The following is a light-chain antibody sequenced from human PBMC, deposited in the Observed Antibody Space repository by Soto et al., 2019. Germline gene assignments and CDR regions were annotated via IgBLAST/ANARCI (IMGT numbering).Light chain of an antibody. Sequence: EIVLTQSPGTLSLSPRERATLSCRSSQSVSSSYLAWYQQKPGQAPRLLIYDVSSRATGIPDRFSGSGSGTDCTRTIRRQEPEDFAVYYCTQYGSSPTFGQGTKVEIK. CDR3: TQYGSSPT. J-gene: IGKJ1*01. CDR2: DVS. CDR1: QSVSSSY. V-gene: IGKV3-20*01.